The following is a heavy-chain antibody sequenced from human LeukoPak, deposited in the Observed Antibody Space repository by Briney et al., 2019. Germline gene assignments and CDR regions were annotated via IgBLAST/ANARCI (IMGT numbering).Heavy chain of an antibody. V-gene: IGHV4-59*01. CDR3: AREGGGNGLDYFDY. CDR2: IYYSGST. Sequence: SSETLSLTCTVSGGSISSYYWSWIRQPPGKGLEWIGYIYYSGSTNYNPSLKSRVTISVATSKNQFSLKLSSVTAADTAVYYCAREGGGNGLDYFDYWGQGTLVTVSS. J-gene: IGHJ4*02. CDR1: GGSISSYY. D-gene: IGHD4-23*01.